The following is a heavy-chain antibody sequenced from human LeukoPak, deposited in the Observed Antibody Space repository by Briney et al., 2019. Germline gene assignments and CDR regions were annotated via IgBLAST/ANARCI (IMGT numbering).Heavy chain of an antibody. Sequence: GGSLRLSCAASGFTFSSYGMHWVRQAPGKGLEWVAFMRYDGSNKYYADSVKGRFTISRDNSKNTLYLQMNSLRAEDTAVYYCAKDHDSSGYYYFDYWGQGTLVTVSS. CDR3: AKDHDSSGYYYFDY. J-gene: IGHJ4*02. CDR2: MRYDGSNK. CDR1: GFTFSSYG. V-gene: IGHV3-30*02. D-gene: IGHD3-22*01.